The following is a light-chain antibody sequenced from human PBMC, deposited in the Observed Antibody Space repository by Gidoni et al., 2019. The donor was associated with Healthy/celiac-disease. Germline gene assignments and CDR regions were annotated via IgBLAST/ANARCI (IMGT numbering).Light chain of an antibody. CDR3: SSYTSSSTQV. J-gene: IGLJ1*01. CDR1: SSDVGGYNY. Sequence: ALTQPASVSGAPGQSITITCTGNSSDVGGYNYFSWYQQQPGKSPKLRIYDVSNRPSGVPNRFSGSKAGNTASLTISGLQADDEADYYCSSYTSSSTQVFGTGTKFTVL. V-gene: IGLV2-14*03. CDR2: DVS.